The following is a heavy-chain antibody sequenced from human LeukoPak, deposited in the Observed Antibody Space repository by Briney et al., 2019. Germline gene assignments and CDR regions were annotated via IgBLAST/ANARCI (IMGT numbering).Heavy chain of an antibody. CDR2: VDPEDGET. J-gene: IGHJ4*02. CDR1: GYTFTDYY. D-gene: IGHD6-13*01. V-gene: IGHV1-69-2*01. CDR3: ATDLEIAPAGNLDY. Sequence: VKVSCKVSGYTFTDYYMHWVQQAPGKGLEWMGLVDPEDGETIYAEKFQGRVTITADTSTDTAYMELSSLRSEDTAVYYCATDLEIAPAGNLDYWGQGTLVTVSS.